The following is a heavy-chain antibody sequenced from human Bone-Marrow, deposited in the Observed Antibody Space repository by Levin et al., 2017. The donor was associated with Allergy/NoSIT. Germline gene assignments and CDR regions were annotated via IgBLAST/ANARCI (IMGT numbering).Heavy chain of an antibody. V-gene: IGHV3-73*01. Sequence: TGGSLRLSCAAFGFTFSASPIHWFRQASGKGLEWVGRVRSKANSYATEYAASVEGRFAISRDDSKNTAYLQMYSLKIEDTAVYYCTASIRTYCDGGRCHSDYYYYGMDVWGQGTTVTVSS. J-gene: IGHJ6*02. CDR1: GFTFSASP. D-gene: IGHD2-15*01. CDR3: TASIRTYCDGGRCHSDYYYYGMDV. CDR2: VRSKANSYAT.